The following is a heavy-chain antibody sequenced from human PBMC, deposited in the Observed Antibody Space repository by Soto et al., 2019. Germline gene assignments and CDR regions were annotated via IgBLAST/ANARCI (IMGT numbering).Heavy chain of an antibody. V-gene: IGHV3-21*01. Sequence: GGSLRLSCAASGFTFSSYSMNWVRQAPEKGLEWVSSISSSSSYIYYADSVKGRFTISRDNAKNSLYLQMNSLRAEDTAVYYCASSPWDDFWSGYYTHYFDYWGQGTLVTVSS. CDR1: GFTFSSYS. J-gene: IGHJ4*02. D-gene: IGHD3-3*01. CDR2: ISSSSSYI. CDR3: ASSPWDDFWSGYYTHYFDY.